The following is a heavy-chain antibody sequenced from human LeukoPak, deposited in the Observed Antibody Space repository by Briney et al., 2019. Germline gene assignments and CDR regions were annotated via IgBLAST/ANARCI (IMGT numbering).Heavy chain of an antibody. CDR2: INGGGDAT. V-gene: IGHV3-23*01. Sequence: GGSLRLSCAASGFSFNNYAMSWVRQAPGKGLEWVSAINGGGDATKYADSVKGRFTISRDNSKNTLSLQLDSLRAEDTALYYCAKSDCGTIGCKLLNYWGQGTLVTVSS. CDR1: GFSFNNYA. J-gene: IGHJ4*02. D-gene: IGHD2-21*01. CDR3: AKSDCGTIGCKLLNY.